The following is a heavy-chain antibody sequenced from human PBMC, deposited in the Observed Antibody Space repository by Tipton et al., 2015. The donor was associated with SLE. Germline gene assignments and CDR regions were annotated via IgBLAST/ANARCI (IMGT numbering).Heavy chain of an antibody. CDR1: GGSFSGYY. D-gene: IGHD6-13*01. Sequence: TLSLTCAVYGGSFSGYYWSWIRQPPGKGLEWIGYIYYSGSTNYNPSLKSRVTISVDTSKNQFSLKLSSVTAADTAVYYCARARVPYSSSAFRHWGQGTLVTVSS. CDR3: ARARVPYSSSAFRH. V-gene: IGHV4-59*12. CDR2: IYYSGST. J-gene: IGHJ1*01.